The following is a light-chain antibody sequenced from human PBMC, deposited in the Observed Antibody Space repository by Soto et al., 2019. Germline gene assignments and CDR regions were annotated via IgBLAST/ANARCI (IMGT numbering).Light chain of an antibody. V-gene: IGKV1-8*01. CDR1: QGISSY. J-gene: IGKJ1*01. Sequence: AIQMTQSPSSLSASTGDRVTITCRASQGISSYLAWYQQKPGKAPKLLIYAASTLQSGVPARFSGSGSGTDFTLTISGLQSEDFAVYYCQQYNNWPRTFGQGTKVDIK. CDR3: QQYNNWPRT. CDR2: AAS.